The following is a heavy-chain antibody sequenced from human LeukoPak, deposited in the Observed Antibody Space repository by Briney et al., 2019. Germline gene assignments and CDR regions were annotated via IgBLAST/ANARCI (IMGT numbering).Heavy chain of an antibody. CDR3: ARSASYYDILTGYYSYYYGMDV. V-gene: IGHV1-69*13. Sequence: ASVKVSCKASGGTFSSYAISWVRQAPGQGLEWMGGIIPIFGTANYAQKSQGRVTITADESTSTAYMELSSLRSEDTAVYYCARSASYYDILTGYYSYYYGMDVWGQGTTVTVSS. CDR2: IIPIFGTA. D-gene: IGHD3-9*01. CDR1: GGTFSSYA. J-gene: IGHJ6*02.